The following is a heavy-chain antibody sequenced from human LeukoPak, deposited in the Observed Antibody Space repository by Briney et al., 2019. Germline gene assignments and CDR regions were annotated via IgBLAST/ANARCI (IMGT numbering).Heavy chain of an antibody. Sequence: SETLSLTCAVYGGSFSGYYWSWIRQPPGKGLEWIGEINHSGSTNYNPSLKSRVTISVDTSKNQFSLKLSSVTAADTAVYYCARRATNSRITMVRGVIVAANNHHFDYWGQGTLVTVSS. CDR3: ARRATNSRITMVRGVIVAANNHHFDY. J-gene: IGHJ4*02. V-gene: IGHV4-34*01. D-gene: IGHD3-10*01. CDR2: INHSGST. CDR1: GGSFSGYY.